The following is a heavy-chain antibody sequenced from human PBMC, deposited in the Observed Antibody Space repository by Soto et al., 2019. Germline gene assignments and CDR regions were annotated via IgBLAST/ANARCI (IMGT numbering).Heavy chain of an antibody. Sequence: ASVKVSCKASGYTFTGYYMHWVRQAPGQGLERMGWINPNSGGTNYAQKFQGWVTMTRDTSISTAYMELSRLRSDDTAVYYCARDRGQQQLVPDAPTIPTVAGYLDYWGQAPLVTGSS. J-gene: IGHJ4*02. CDR3: ARDRGQQQLVPDAPTIPTVAGYLDY. CDR2: INPNSGGT. D-gene: IGHD6-13*01. CDR1: GYTFTGYY. V-gene: IGHV1-2*04.